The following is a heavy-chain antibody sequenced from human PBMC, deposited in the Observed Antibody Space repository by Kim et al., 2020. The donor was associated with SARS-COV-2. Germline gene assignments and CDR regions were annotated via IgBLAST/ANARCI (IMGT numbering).Heavy chain of an antibody. Sequence: YYNPSLKSRVTISVDTSKNQFSLKLSSVTAADTAVYYCARDHGDLPGDVWGQGTTVTVSS. D-gene: IGHD4-17*01. CDR3: ARDHGDLPGDV. J-gene: IGHJ6*02. V-gene: IGHV4-39*07.